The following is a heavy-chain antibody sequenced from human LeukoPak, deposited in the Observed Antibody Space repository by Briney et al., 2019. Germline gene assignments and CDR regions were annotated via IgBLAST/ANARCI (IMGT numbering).Heavy chain of an antibody. CDR2: INPNSGGT. CDR1: GYTFTCYY. CDR3: ATPGQWELLRGAFDI. D-gene: IGHD1-26*01. J-gene: IGHJ3*02. Sequence: ASVKVSCKGSGYTFTCYYMHWVRQAPGQGLEWVGWINPNSGGTNYAQKFQGRVTMTRDTSISTAYLELSRLRSDDTAVYYCATPGQWELLRGAFDIWGQGTMVTVSS. V-gene: IGHV1-2*02.